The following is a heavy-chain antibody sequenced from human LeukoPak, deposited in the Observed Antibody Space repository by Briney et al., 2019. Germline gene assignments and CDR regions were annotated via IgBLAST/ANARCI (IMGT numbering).Heavy chain of an antibody. D-gene: IGHD2-2*01. V-gene: IGHV3-23*01. Sequence: PGGSLRLSCAASGFTFSSYGMSWVRQAPGKGLEWVSAISGSGGSTYYADSVKGRFTISRDNSRNTLYLQMNSLRVEDTAVYYCAKSGRDSSTDYFDSWGQGTLVTVSS. CDR3: AKSGRDSSTDYFDS. CDR1: GFTFSSYG. CDR2: ISGSGGST. J-gene: IGHJ4*02.